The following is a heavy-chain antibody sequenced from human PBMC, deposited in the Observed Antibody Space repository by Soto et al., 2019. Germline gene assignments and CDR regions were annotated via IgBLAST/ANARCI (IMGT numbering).Heavy chain of an antibody. D-gene: IGHD2-2*02. V-gene: IGHV4-31*03. CDR3: ARSSGAYCSSINCYNYFDY. CDR2: SYYSGST. CDR1: GGSISSGDYY. Sequence: SETLSLTCTVSGGSISSGDYYWSWIRQHPGKGLEWIGYSYYSGSTYYNPSLKSRVTISVDTSKKQFSLKLISVTAADTAVYYCARSSGAYCSSINCYNYFDYWGQGMLVTVSS. J-gene: IGHJ4*02.